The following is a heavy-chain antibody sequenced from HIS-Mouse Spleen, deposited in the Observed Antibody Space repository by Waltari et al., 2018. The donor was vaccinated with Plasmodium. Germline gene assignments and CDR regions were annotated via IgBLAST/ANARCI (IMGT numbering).Heavy chain of an antibody. V-gene: IGHV3-7*01. CDR2: IKQDGSEK. CDR3: ASSWYWYFDL. Sequence: EVQLVESGGGLVQPGGSLRLSCAASGFPFSSCWLSWVRQAPGKGLELVANIKQDGSEKYYVDSVKGRFTISRDNAKNSLYLQMNSLRAEDTAVYYCASSWYWYFDLWGRGTLVTVSS. CDR1: GFPFSSCW. D-gene: IGHD6-13*01. J-gene: IGHJ2*01.